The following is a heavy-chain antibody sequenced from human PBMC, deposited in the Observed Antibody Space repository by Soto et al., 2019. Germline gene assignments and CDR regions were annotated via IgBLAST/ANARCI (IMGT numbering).Heavy chain of an antibody. CDR3: ARSDVSGYGAFDY. CDR2: VNPIVRMS. CDR1: GDTFNFYS. V-gene: IGHV1-69*02. D-gene: IGHD3-10*01. Sequence: QVQLVQSGAEVKRPGSSVKVSCKASGDTFNFYSINWVRQAPGLGLEWMGRVNPIVRMSKYAQKFQGRVTMTADKSTRTAYMELSSLRPEDTAIYYCARSDVSGYGAFDYWGQGALVTVSS. J-gene: IGHJ4*02.